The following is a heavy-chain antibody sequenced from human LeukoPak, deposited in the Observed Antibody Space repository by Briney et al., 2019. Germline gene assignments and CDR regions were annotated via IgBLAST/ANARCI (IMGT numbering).Heavy chain of an antibody. CDR3: ASYYDDSSGYYYGNY. CDR2: IYYSGST. Sequence: SGTLSLTCTVSGCSISSYYWSLIRQPPGKGLEGIGYIYYSGSTNYNPSLKSRVTISVDTSKNQFSLKLSSVTAADTAVYYCASYYDDSSGYYYGNYWGQGTLVTVSS. CDR1: GCSISSYY. D-gene: IGHD3-22*01. V-gene: IGHV4-59*01. J-gene: IGHJ4*02.